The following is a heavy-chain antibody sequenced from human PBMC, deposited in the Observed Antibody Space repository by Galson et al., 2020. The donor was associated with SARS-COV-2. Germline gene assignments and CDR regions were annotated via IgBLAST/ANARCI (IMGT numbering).Heavy chain of an antibody. Sequence: ASVKVSCKASGYTFTSYDLNWVRQAPGQGLEWMGWINPNSGNTDYAQKFKGRVTMPSNTSISTAYMELRSLRSEDTAVYYCARGVLLRRKMRVVVITQYYVDYWGQGTLVTVSS. V-gene: IGHV1-8*01. CDR3: ARGVLLRRKMRVVVITQYYVDY. CDR1: GYTFTSYD. D-gene: IGHD3-22*01. CDR2: INPNSGNT. J-gene: IGHJ4*02.